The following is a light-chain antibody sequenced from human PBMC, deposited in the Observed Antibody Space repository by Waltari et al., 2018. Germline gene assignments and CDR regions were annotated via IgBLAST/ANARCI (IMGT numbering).Light chain of an antibody. J-gene: IGLJ3*02. CDR3: SSYTSSGTVV. Sequence: QSALTQPASVSGSPGQSITISCSGTSSDVGAYKYVSWYQQHPGKAPQLMIYDGTNRPSGVSNRFYGSKSGNTASLTISGLQAEDEADYYCSSYTSSGTVVFGGGTKLTVL. CDR2: DGT. CDR1: SSDVGAYKY. V-gene: IGLV2-14*01.